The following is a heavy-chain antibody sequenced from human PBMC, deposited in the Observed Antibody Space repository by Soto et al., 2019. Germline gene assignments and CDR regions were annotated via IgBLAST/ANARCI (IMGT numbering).Heavy chain of an antibody. D-gene: IGHD5-12*01. J-gene: IGHJ4*02. CDR1: GFIFSNYG. Sequence: QVQLVESGGGVVQPGTSLTLSCSASGFIFSNYGMHWVRQAPGKGLEWVSIISYDGSRKHYIDSVKGRFTISRDNSKNTLEQQINSRRAEDTAVYYCAKDIHHVRDTYHYGADYWGQGTLVAVSS. CDR2: ISYDGSRK. CDR3: AKDIHHVRDTYHYGADY. V-gene: IGHV3-30*18.